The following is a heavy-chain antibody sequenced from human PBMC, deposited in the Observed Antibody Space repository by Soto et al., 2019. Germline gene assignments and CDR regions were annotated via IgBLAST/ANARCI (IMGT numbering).Heavy chain of an antibody. J-gene: IGHJ6*02. CDR3: ASKMSATYYYYYGMDV. Sequence: SVKVSCKASGGTFSSYATSWVRQAPGQGLEWMGGIIPIFGTANYAQKFQGRVTITADESTSTAYMELSSLRSEDTAVYYCASKMSATYYYYYGMDVWGQGTTVTVSS. CDR1: GGTFSSYA. V-gene: IGHV1-69*13. CDR2: IIPIFGTA.